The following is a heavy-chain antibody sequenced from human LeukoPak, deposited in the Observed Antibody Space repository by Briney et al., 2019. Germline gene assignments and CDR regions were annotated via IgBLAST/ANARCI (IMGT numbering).Heavy chain of an antibody. CDR3: ARGALGYYDSSGNYFDY. V-gene: IGHV1-69*13. D-gene: IGHD3-22*01. CDR2: IIPIFGTA. J-gene: IGHJ4*02. Sequence: SVKVSCKASGYTFTSYDINWVRQATGQGLEWMGGIIPIFGTANYAQKFQGRVTITADESTSTAYMELSSLRSEDTAVYYCARGALGYYDSSGNYFDYWGQGTLVTISS. CDR1: GYTFTSYD.